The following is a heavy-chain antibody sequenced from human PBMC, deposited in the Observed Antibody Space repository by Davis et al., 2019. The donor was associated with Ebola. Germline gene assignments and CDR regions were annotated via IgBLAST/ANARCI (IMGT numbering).Heavy chain of an antibody. D-gene: IGHD6-13*01. CDR1: GYTFTTYI. V-gene: IGHV1-18*01. CDR2: IAVYNGDT. Sequence: ASVKVSCKASGYTFTTYIITWVRQAPGQGLEWMGWIAVYNGDTKYAHEIQGRVTMTTDISTDTVYMDLRGLRSDNTAVYFCARIAAESDYGMDVWGQGTTVTVSS. CDR3: ARIAAESDYGMDV. J-gene: IGHJ6*02.